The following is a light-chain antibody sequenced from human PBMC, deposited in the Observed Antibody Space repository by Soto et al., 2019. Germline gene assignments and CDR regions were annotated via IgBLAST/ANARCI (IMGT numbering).Light chain of an antibody. CDR2: WAS. V-gene: IGKV4-1*01. Sequence: DIVMTQSPDSLAVSLGERATINCKSSQSVLSSSNNKNYLAWHQQKPGQPPKVLIYWASTRESGVPDRFSGRGSGTDFTLTISSLQAEDVAVYYCQQYFSTPLTFGGGTKVEIK. J-gene: IGKJ4*01. CDR3: QQYFSTPLT. CDR1: QSVLSSSNNKNY.